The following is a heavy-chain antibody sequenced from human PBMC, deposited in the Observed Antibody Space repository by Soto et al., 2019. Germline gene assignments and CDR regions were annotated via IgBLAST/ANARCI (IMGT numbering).Heavy chain of an antibody. D-gene: IGHD3-22*01. Sequence: QVQLVQSGAEVKKHGSSVKVSCTASGGTFSSYAISWVRQAPGQGLEWMGGIIPIFGTANYAQKFQGRVTITADKSTSTAYMERSSLRSEDTAVYYCARPVSSGYYFDYWGQGTLVTVSS. V-gene: IGHV1-69*06. CDR3: ARPVSSGYYFDY. CDR2: IIPIFGTA. J-gene: IGHJ4*02. CDR1: GGTFSSYA.